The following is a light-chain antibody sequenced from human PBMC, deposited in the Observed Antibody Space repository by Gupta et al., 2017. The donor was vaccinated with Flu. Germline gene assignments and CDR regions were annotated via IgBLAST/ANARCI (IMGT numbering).Light chain of an antibody. CDR1: QSISSW. CDR2: KAS. Sequence: SPSNMSASVGDRVTSTCRDSQSISSWLEWEQQKPVQAPKLMIYKASRGESGVTSRFSGRGYWKEFSLTSIGRQPDDFANYYVRHDSSLWTFGQGTXVEIK. CDR3: RHDSSLWT. V-gene: IGKV1-5*03. J-gene: IGKJ1*01.